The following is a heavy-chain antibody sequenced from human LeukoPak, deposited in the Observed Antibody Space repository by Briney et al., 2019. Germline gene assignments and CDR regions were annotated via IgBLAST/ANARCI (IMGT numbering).Heavy chain of an antibody. D-gene: IGHD6-6*01. CDR3: ATYSSSSGAFYYYMDI. J-gene: IGHJ6*03. CDR1: GYTFTSYD. V-gene: IGHV1-8*01. CDR2: MNLNSGNT. Sequence: GASVKVSCKASGYTFTSYDINWVGQATGQGGEWMGWMNLNSGNTGYAQKFQGKVTMPRNTSISTAYMELSSLRSEDTAVYYCATYSSSSGAFYYYMDIWGKGTTVTVSS.